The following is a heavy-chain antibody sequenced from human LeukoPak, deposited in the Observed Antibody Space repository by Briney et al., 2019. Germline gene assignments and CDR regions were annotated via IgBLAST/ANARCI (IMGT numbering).Heavy chain of an antibody. V-gene: IGHV3-33*01. Sequence: GRSLRLSCAASGFTFSSYGMHWVRQAPGKGLEWVAVIWYDGSNKYYADSVKGRFTISRDNAKNSLYLHMNSLRAEDTAVYYCARGGGYYYDSSDYYRKEYFQHWGQGTLVTVSS. J-gene: IGHJ1*01. D-gene: IGHD3-22*01. CDR1: GFTFSSYG. CDR2: IWYDGSNK. CDR3: ARGGGYYYDSSDYYRKEYFQH.